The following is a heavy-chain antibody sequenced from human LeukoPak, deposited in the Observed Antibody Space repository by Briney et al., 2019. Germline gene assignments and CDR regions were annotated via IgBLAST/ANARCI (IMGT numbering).Heavy chain of an antibody. Sequence: PSETLSLTCTVSGGSISSTSYYWGWIRQSPGRGLEWIGSLYYTGNTNYNLSLKNRVTMSVDTSKNQFSLKLNSVTAADTAVYFCARAGQWEIQAYYFDYWGQGTLVTVSS. D-gene: IGHD1-26*01. CDR3: ARAGQWEIQAYYFDY. CDR1: GGSISSTSYY. CDR2: LYYTGNT. J-gene: IGHJ4*02. V-gene: IGHV4-39*01.